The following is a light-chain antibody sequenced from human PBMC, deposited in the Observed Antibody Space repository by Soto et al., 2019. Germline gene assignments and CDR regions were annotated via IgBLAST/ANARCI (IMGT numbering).Light chain of an antibody. J-gene: IGKJ4*01. CDR2: GAS. Sequence: EIVVTQSPATLSVSPGERATLSCRASQSVSSNLTWYQHKPGQAPRLLIYGASTRATGIPARFSGSGSGTEFTLTISSLQSEDFAVYYCQQYYNWPLTFGGGTKVEIK. V-gene: IGKV3-15*01. CDR1: QSVSSN. CDR3: QQYYNWPLT.